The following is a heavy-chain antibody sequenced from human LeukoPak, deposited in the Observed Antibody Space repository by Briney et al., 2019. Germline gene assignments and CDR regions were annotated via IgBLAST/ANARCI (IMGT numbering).Heavy chain of an antibody. J-gene: IGHJ4*02. CDR2: TYHSGST. D-gene: IGHD6-19*01. CDR1: GYSISSGYY. CDR3: ARLLAVASAGY. V-gene: IGHV4-38-2*01. Sequence: PSETLSLTCAVSGYSISSGYYWGWIRQPPGKGLEWIGSTYHSGSTYYNPSLKSRVTISVDTSKNQFSLKLSSVTAADMAVYYCARLLAVASAGYWGQGTLVTVSS.